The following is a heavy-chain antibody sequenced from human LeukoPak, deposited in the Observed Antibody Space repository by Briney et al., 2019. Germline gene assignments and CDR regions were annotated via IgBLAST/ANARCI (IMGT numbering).Heavy chain of an antibody. J-gene: IGHJ6*03. D-gene: IGHD2-2*01. V-gene: IGHV1-2*02. CDR3: AREHLGYCSSTSCYHYYYYYMDV. CDR2: INPNSGGT. Sequence: ASVKVSCKASGYTFTGHYMHWVRQAPGQGLEWMGWINPNSGGTNYAQKFQGRFTISRDNAKNSLYLQMNSLRAEDTAVYYCAREHLGYCSSTSCYHYYYYYMDVWGKGTTVTVSS. CDR1: GYTFTGHY.